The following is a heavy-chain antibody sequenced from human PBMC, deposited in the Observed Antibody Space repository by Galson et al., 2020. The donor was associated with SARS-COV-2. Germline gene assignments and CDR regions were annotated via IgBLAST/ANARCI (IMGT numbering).Heavy chain of an antibody. CDR3: ARFVSALGMGATSYFDY. CDR1: GGSISSGGYY. Sequence: SETLSLTCTVSGGSISSGGYYWSWIRQHPGKGLEWIGYIYYSGSTYYNPSLKSRVTISVDTSKNQFSLKLSSVTAADTAVYYCARFVSALGMGATSYFDYWGQGTLVTVSS. CDR2: IYYSGST. D-gene: IGHD1-26*01. V-gene: IGHV4-31*03. J-gene: IGHJ4*02.